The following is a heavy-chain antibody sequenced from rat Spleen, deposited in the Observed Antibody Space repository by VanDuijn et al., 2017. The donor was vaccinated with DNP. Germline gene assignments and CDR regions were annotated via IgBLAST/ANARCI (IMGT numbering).Heavy chain of an antibody. J-gene: IGHJ4*01. CDR1: GFTFSDYA. CDR2: ISYDVLRP. Sequence: EVQLVESGGGLVQPGRSLKLSCPASGFTFSDYAMAWVRQAPGKGLEWVATISYDVLRPYYRDSVKGRLTISRDDSKDTLYLQMDSLRSDDTATYYCARDNYATYGALDAWGQGTSVTVSS. CDR3: ARDNYATYGALDA. V-gene: IGHV5-17*01. D-gene: IGHD1-11*01.